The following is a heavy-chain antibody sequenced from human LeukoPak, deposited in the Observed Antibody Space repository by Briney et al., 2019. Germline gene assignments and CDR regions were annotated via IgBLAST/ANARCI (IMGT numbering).Heavy chain of an antibody. CDR1: GGSFSGYY. CDR2: INHSGST. J-gene: IGHJ4*02. Sequence: PSETLSLTCAVYGGSFSGYYWSWIRQPPGKGLEWIGEINHSGSTNYNPSLKSRVTISVDTSKNQFSLKLSSVTAADTAVYYCARGRNSGWYVFRRESDYWGQGTLVTVSS. CDR3: ARGRNSGWYVFRRESDY. V-gene: IGHV4-34*01. D-gene: IGHD6-19*01.